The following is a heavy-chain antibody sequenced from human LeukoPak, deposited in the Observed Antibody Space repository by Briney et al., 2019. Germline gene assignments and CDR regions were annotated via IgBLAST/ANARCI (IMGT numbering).Heavy chain of an antibody. D-gene: IGHD6-13*01. CDR3: AKGRGSSWTYYFDY. V-gene: IGHV3-9*01. J-gene: IGHJ4*02. Sequence: PGKSLRLSCAASGFTFDDYAMHWVRQAPGKGLEWVSGISWNSGSIGYADSVKGRFTISRDNAKNSLYLQMNSLRPEDTALYYCAKGRGSSWTYYFDYWSQGTLVTVSS. CDR2: ISWNSGSI. CDR1: GFTFDDYA.